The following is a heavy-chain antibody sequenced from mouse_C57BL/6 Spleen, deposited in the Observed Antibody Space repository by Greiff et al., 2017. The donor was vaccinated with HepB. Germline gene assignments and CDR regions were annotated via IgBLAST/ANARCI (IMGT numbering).Heavy chain of an antibody. V-gene: IGHV1-63*01. Sequence: QVQLKESGAELVRPGTSVKMSCKASGYTFTNYWIGWAKQRPGHGLEWIGDIYPGGGYTNYNEKLKGKATLTADKSSSTAYMQFSSLTSEDSAIYYCARSGYGSSYYAMDYWGQGTSVTVSS. D-gene: IGHD1-1*01. CDR3: ARSGYGSSYYAMDY. CDR1: GYTFTNYW. CDR2: IYPGGGYT. J-gene: IGHJ4*01.